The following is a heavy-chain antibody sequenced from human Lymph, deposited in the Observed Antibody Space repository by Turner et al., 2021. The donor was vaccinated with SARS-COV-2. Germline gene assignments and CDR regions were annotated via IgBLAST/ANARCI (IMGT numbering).Heavy chain of an antibody. CDR2: ISGDGGGT. D-gene: IGHD2-15*01. V-gene: IGHV3-43*02. CDR1: GFTFDDYA. Sequence: GESGGGVVQPGGSLRLSCSASGFTFDDYAMHWVRQAPGKGLEWVSRISGDGGGTYYADSVKGRFTISRDNSKNSLSLQMNSLRAEDTALYYCAKDPGYCSGGSCYSRTYFDFWGQGTLVTVSA. CDR3: AKDPGYCSGGSCYSRTYFDF. J-gene: IGHJ4*02.